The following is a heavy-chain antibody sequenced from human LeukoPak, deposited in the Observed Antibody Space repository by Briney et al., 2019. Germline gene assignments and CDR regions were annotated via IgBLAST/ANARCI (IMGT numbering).Heavy chain of an antibody. CDR3: ARSKMATITADY. J-gene: IGHJ4*02. Sequence: GGSLRLSCAASGFTFSSYSMNWVRQAPGKGLEWVSSISSSSSYIYYADSVKGRFTISRDNAKNSLHLQMNSLRAEDTAVYYCARSKMATITADYWGQGTLVTVSS. D-gene: IGHD5-24*01. V-gene: IGHV3-21*01. CDR1: GFTFSSYS. CDR2: ISSSSSYI.